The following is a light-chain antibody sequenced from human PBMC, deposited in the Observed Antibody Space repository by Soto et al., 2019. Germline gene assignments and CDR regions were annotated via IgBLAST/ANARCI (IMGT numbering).Light chain of an antibody. Sequence: EIVMTQSPATLSVSPGERATLSCRASQCVFRNLAWYQQKPGQAPRLLIFGASTRATGAPGRFSGSGSETEFTLTISSLQSEDVAVYYCQQYNHWPPRNTFGQGTRLEIK. CDR3: QQYNHWPPRNT. J-gene: IGKJ2*01. CDR2: GAS. V-gene: IGKV3-15*01. CDR1: QCVFRN.